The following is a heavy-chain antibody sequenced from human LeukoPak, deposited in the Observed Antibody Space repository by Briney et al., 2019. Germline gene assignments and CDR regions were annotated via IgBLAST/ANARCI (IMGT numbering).Heavy chain of an antibody. CDR2: IYVGVSDT. V-gene: IGHV5-51*01. J-gene: IGHJ5*02. CDR1: EYNFASYW. CDR3: ARHVVRGVIFDWFDP. Sequence: GESLKISCKGSEYNFASYWIAWVRQMSGKGLEWMGIIYVGVSDTRYSPSFQGQVTISADKSINTAYLQWSSLKASDTAMYYCARHVVRGVIFDWFDPWGQGTLVTVSS. D-gene: IGHD3-10*02.